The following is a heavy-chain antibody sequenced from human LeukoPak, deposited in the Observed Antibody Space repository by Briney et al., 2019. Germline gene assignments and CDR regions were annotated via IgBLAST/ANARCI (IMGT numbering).Heavy chain of an antibody. CDR1: GGSISSDTYY. Sequence: SETLSLTCTVSGGSISSDTYYWSWIRQPPGKGLEWIGSVYYTGSTYYNPSLKSRVTMSEDTSKNQFSLNLNSVTAANTSVYYCVRHKRICDCSGASCYGWNFDYWGRGTLVTVSS. J-gene: IGHJ4*01. D-gene: IGHD2-15*01. CDR3: VRHKRICDCSGASCYGWNFDY. CDR2: VYYTGST. V-gene: IGHV4-39*01.